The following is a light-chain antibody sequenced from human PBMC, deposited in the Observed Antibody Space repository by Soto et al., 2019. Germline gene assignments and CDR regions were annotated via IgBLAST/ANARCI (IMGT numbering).Light chain of an antibody. CDR1: SGSIPSNY. V-gene: IGLV6-57*01. J-gene: IGLJ2*01. Sequence: NFMLTQPHSVSESPGKTVTISCTRSSGSIPSNYVQWYQQRPGSSPTTVIYEDNQRPSGVPDRFSGSIDSSSNSASLTISGLKTEDEADYSCQSYDSTFVVFGGGTKVTVL. CDR2: EDN. CDR3: QSYDSTFVV.